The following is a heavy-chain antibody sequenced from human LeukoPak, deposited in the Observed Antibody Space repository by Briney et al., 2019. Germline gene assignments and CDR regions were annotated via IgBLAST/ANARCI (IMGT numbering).Heavy chain of an antibody. Sequence: PGGSLRLSCAASGFTFDDYAMHWVRQAPGKGLEWVSGISWNSGGIGYADSVKGRFTISRDNAKNSLYLQMNSLRAEDTALYYCAKDKGFHRRTGLNLDYWGQGTLVTVSS. CDR3: AKDKGFHRRTGLNLDY. CDR1: GFTFDDYA. D-gene: IGHD3/OR15-3a*01. J-gene: IGHJ4*02. V-gene: IGHV3-9*01. CDR2: ISWNSGGI.